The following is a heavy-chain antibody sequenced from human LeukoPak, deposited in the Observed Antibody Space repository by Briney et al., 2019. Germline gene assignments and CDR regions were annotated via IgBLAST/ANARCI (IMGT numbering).Heavy chain of an antibody. V-gene: IGHV4-59*01. CDR1: GAAISTYF. CDR2: IYSSGST. J-gene: IGHJ5*02. Sequence: SETLSLTCTVSGAAISTYFWSWIRQSPGKGLEWIGYIYSSGSTKYNPSLKSRVTISVDASKNQFALTLRSLTAADTAVYYCARDFWCGSVGFDPWGQGTLVTVSS. CDR3: ARDFWCGSVGFDP. D-gene: IGHD3-3*01.